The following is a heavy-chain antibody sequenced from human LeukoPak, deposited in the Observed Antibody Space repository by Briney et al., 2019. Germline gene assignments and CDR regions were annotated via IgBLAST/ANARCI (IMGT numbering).Heavy chain of an antibody. CDR3: ARPIYNNGWYGF. Sequence: SETLSLTCTVSGGSISSSSFYWGWIRQPPGKGLEWIGNIYYSGSTYYNPPLKSRVTISVDTSKNQFSLKLSSVTAADTAVYYCARPIYNNGWYGFWGQGTLVTVSS. J-gene: IGHJ4*02. CDR2: IYYSGST. V-gene: IGHV4-39*01. CDR1: GGSISSSSFY. D-gene: IGHD6-19*01.